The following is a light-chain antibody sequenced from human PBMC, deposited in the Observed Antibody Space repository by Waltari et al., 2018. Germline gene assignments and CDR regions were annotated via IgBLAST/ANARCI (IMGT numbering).Light chain of an antibody. Sequence: NFMLTQPRSVSESPGKTVTISCPRTSGHIASTYVHWYQPRPGSSPTTVIYEDYHRPSGVPDLFSASFDSSSNSASLTISGLKTEDEADYYCQSYDSNNYVIFGGGTKLTVL. V-gene: IGLV6-57*01. CDR3: QSYDSNNYVI. CDR2: EDY. CDR1: SGHIASTY. J-gene: IGLJ2*01.